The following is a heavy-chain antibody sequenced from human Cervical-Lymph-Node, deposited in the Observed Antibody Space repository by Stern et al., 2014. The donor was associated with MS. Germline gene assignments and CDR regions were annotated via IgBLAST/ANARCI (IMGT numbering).Heavy chain of an antibody. V-gene: IGHV6-1*01. Sequence: QVQLQESGPGLVKPSQTLSLTCAISGDSVSSNTATWNWIRQSPSRGLEWLGRTYYRSKWLHDYADSVKSRITINADTSKNQFSLQLNSVTPEDTAVYYCTRRSVNYSMDVWAKGPRSPSP. J-gene: IGHJ6*02. CDR3: TRRSVNYSMDV. D-gene: IGHD3-16*02. CDR2: TYYRSKWLH. CDR1: GDSVSSNTAT.